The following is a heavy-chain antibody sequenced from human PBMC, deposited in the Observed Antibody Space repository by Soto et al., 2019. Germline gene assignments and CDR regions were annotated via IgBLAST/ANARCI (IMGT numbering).Heavy chain of an antibody. D-gene: IGHD2-15*01. Sequence: GSLRLSCAASGFTFSSYGMHWVRQAPGKGLEWVAVIWYDGSNKYYADSVKGRFTISRDNSKNTLYLQMNSLRAEDTAVYYCASNYCSGGSCYSGGYYYYGMDVWGQGTTVTSP. J-gene: IGHJ6*02. V-gene: IGHV3-33*01. CDR1: GFTFSSYG. CDR3: ASNYCSGGSCYSGGYYYYGMDV. CDR2: IWYDGSNK.